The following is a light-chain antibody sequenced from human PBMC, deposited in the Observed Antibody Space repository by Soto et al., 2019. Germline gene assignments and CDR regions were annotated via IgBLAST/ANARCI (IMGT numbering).Light chain of an antibody. CDR3: QQYTNTNNPLM. Sequence: DIHMTQSPSSLSASVGYRFTITCRASQSISSWLAWYQQKPGKAPKLLXYXASTLHSGVASRFSGSGSGTEFTLIISGLQPDDSATYYCQQYTNTNNPLMFGQGTKVDIK. V-gene: IGKV1-5*01. J-gene: IGKJ2*01. CDR2: XAS. CDR1: QSISSW.